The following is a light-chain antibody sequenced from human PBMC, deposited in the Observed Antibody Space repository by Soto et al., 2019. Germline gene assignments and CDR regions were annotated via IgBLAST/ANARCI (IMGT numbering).Light chain of an antibody. CDR2: GAS. V-gene: IGKV3D-7*01. Sequence: EIVMTQSPATLSLSPGERATLSCRASQSVSSSYLSWYQQKPGQAPRLLIYGASARATGIPARFSGSGSGTDFTLTISSLQPEDFAVYYCQQDYNLQTFGRGTKVDIK. CDR1: QSVSSSY. CDR3: QQDYNLQT. J-gene: IGKJ1*01.